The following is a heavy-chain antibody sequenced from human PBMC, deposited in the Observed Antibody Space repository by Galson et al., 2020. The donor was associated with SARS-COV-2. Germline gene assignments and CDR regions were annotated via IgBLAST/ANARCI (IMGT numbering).Heavy chain of an antibody. V-gene: IGHV4-59*13. CDR2: IYYSGST. CDR1: GGSISSYY. D-gene: IGHD3-9*01. J-gene: IGHJ4*02. Sequence: SETLSLTCTVSGGSISSYYWSWIRQPPGKGLEWIGYIYYSGSTNYNPSLKSRVTISVDTSKNQFSLKLSSVTAADTAVYYCARVGTLRAYDILTGYYIQYYCDYWGQGTLVTVSS. CDR3: ARVGTLRAYDILTGYYIQYYCDY.